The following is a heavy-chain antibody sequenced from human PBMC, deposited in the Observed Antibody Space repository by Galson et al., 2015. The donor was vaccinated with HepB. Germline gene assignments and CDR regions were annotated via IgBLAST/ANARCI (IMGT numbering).Heavy chain of an antibody. CDR2: INPNSGDT. CDR1: GYTFTGYY. V-gene: IGHV1-2*06. D-gene: IGHD7-27*01. Sequence: SVKVSCKASGYTFTGYYMHWVRQAPGEGLEWMGRINPNSGDTNYAQKFQGRVTMTRDTSISKAYMELSRLRSDDTAVYFCAPAGAGDAFDIWGQGTMVTVSS. CDR3: APAGAGDAFDI. J-gene: IGHJ3*02.